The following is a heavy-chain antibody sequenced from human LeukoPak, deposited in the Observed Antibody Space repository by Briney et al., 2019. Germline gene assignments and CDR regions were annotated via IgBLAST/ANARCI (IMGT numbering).Heavy chain of an antibody. CDR1: GFTFSNYG. J-gene: IGHJ4*02. Sequence: GGSLRLSCAAPGFTFSNYGMHWVRQAPGKGLEWVAFIRYDESNTYYADSVKGRFTISRDNSKNTLYLQMNSLRAEDTAVYYCAKGGSSYSYSCHYWGQGTLVTVSS. CDR2: IRYDESNT. D-gene: IGHD6-13*01. V-gene: IGHV3-30*02. CDR3: AKGGSSYSYSCHY.